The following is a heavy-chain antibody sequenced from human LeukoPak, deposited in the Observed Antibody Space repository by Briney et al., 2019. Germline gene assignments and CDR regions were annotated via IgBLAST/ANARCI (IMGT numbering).Heavy chain of an antibody. D-gene: IGHD2-21*01. CDR2: ISGNGCDA. Sequence: PGGSLRLSCAASGFTFSSYSMNWVRQAPGKGLEWVSLISGNGCDAYYGDLVKGRFTISRDNINNSLYLQMNNLRTEDTTLYYCAKDRVLAYQDTADSFDMCGQGTVVTVSS. J-gene: IGHJ3*02. CDR3: AKDRVLAYQDTADSFDM. CDR1: GFTFSSYS. V-gene: IGHV3-43*02.